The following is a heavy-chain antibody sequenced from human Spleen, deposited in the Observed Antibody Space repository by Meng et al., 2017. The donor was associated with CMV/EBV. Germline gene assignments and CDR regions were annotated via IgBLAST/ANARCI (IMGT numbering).Heavy chain of an antibody. CDR3: AKDKWYIGSYSYVDY. V-gene: IGHV3-33*06. J-gene: IGHJ4*02. D-gene: IGHD1-26*01. Sequence: GESLKISCAASGFTFSSYGMHWVRQAPGKGLEWVAIIWYDGSNAFYADSVQGRFTISRDNSKDTLYLQMNSLRAEDTAMYYCAKDKWYIGSYSYVDYWGQGTLVTVSS. CDR1: GFTFSSYG. CDR2: IWYDGSNA.